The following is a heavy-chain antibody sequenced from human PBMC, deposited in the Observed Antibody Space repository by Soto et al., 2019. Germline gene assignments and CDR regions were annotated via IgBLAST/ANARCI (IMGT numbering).Heavy chain of an antibody. CDR1: GFSLSSIGVA. J-gene: IGHJ4*02. CDR2: LYWNDDR. CDR3: AHSDSVPCCYYFDS. Sequence: GSGPTLVNPTQTLTLTCTFSGFSLSSIGVAVGWIRQPPGKALEWLALLYWNDDRRYSPSLKSRLTITKDTSKNQVVLTMTNMDPADTATYYSAHSDSVPCCYYFDSWGQGTLVTVSS. D-gene: IGHD1-26*01. V-gene: IGHV2-5*01.